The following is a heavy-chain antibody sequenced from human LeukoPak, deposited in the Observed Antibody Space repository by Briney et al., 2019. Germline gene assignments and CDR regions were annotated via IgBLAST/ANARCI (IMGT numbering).Heavy chain of an antibody. J-gene: IGHJ2*01. D-gene: IGHD7-27*01. V-gene: IGHV3-23*01. CDR3: VRGLSGVSSWYFDL. CDR2: IRSNRVTT. CDR1: GFTFSNYA. Sequence: GGSLRLSCAASGFTFSNYAMSWVRQAPGKGLEWVSAIRSNRVTTYGADSVKGRFIISRDISKNTLHLQMNDLGAEDTALYYCVRGLSGVSSWYFDLWGRGTLVSVSS.